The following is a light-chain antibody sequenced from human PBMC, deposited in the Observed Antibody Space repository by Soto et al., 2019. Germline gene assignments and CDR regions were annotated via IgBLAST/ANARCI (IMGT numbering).Light chain of an antibody. CDR2: DAS. V-gene: IGKV3-11*01. Sequence: EIVLTQSPATLSLSPGDRATLSCRASQSISSYLGWYQQKPGQAPRLLIYDASTRATGIPARFSGSGSGTDFTLTISSLEREDFAVYYCHQRSNWPRTFGGGTKVEI. CDR3: HQRSNWPRT. J-gene: IGKJ4*01. CDR1: QSISSY.